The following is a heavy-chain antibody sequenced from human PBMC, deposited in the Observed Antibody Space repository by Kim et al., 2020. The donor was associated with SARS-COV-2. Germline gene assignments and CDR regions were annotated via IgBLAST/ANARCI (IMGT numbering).Heavy chain of an antibody. V-gene: IGHV1-46*01. CDR3: ARGGSGYYEPFDY. J-gene: IGHJ4*02. D-gene: IGHD3-22*01. Sequence: YAQKFQGRVTMTRDTSTSTVYMELSSLRSEDTAVYYCARGGSGYYEPFDYWGQGTLVTVSS.